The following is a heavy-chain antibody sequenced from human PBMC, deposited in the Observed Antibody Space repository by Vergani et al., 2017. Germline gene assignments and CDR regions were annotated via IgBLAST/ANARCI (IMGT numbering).Heavy chain of an antibody. CDR3: VKDFSGWTGELGAFDI. CDR1: GFTFSSYA. D-gene: IGHD6-19*01. V-gene: IGHV3-23*01. J-gene: IGHJ3*02. Sequence: EVQLLESGGGLVQPGGSLRLSCAASGFTFSSYAMSWVRQAPGKGLEWVSAISSNGGSTYYADSVKGRFTISRDNSKNTLYLQMSSLRAEDTAVYYCVKDFSGWTGELGAFDIWGQGTMVTVSS. CDR2: ISSNGGST.